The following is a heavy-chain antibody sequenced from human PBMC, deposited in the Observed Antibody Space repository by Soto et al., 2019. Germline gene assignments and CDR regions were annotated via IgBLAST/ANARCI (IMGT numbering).Heavy chain of an antibody. J-gene: IGHJ5*02. CDR2: IYYSGST. V-gene: IGHV4-59*12. CDR1: GGSISSYY. CDR3: ARDGPVEMATTQRFDP. Sequence: SETLSLTCTVSGGSISSYYWSWIRQPPGKGQEWIGYIYYSGSTSYTPSLKSRVTISVDTSKNHFSLKLSFVIAADTVFYYCARDGPVEMATTQRFDPWGQGTLVTVSS. D-gene: IGHD1-1*01.